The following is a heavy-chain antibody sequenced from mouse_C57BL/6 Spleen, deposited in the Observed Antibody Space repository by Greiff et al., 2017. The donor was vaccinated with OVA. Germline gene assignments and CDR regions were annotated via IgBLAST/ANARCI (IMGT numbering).Heavy chain of an antibody. J-gene: IGHJ3*01. Sequence: LQESGPELVKPGASVKISCKASGYAFSSSWMNWVKQRPGKGLEWIGRIYPGDGDTNYNGKFKGKATLTADKSSSTAYMQLSSLTSEDSAVYFCARWDYDDGFAYWGQGTLVTVSA. CDR3: ARWDYDDGFAY. V-gene: IGHV1-82*01. CDR1: GYAFSSSW. D-gene: IGHD2-4*01. CDR2: IYPGDGDT.